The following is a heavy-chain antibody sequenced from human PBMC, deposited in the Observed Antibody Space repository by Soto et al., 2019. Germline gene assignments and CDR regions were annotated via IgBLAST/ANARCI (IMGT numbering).Heavy chain of an antibody. CDR3: ARGQGSRLSTYYDFWVGFYYCMDV. CDR2: MNPNSGNT. Sequence: ASVKVSCKASGYTFTSYDINWVRQATGQGLEWMGWMNPNSGNTGYAQKFQGRVTMTRNTSISTAYMELSSLRSEDTAVYYCARGQGSRLSTYYDFWVGFYYCMDVWGQGTTVTVSS. CDR1: GYTFTSYD. J-gene: IGHJ6*02. D-gene: IGHD3-3*01. V-gene: IGHV1-8*01.